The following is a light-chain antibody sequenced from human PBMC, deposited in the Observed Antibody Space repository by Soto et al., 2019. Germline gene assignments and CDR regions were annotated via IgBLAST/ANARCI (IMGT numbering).Light chain of an antibody. CDR3: QQYNKWPPAT. Sequence: DIHLTQSPSSLSASVGDRVTITCRASQTISSWLAWYQQKPGKAPKLLIYDASSLESGVPSRFSGSGSGTEFTLTISSLQSEDSGVYYCQQYNKWPPATFGQGTKVDIK. V-gene: IGKV1-5*01. J-gene: IGKJ1*01. CDR1: QTISSW. CDR2: DAS.